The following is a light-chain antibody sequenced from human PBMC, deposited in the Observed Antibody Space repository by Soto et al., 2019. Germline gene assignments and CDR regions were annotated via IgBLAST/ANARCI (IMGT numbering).Light chain of an antibody. CDR3: AAWDDSLSAGV. V-gene: IGLV1-47*01. CDR1: RSNIGTNF. Sequence: QSVLTQPPSASGAPGQRVTIPCSGSRSNIGTNFVYWYQQFPGTAPRLLIHWNNQRPSGVPDRFSGSKSGTSASLAISGLRSEDEADYYCAAWDDSLSAGVFGGGTTLTVL. J-gene: IGLJ3*02. CDR2: WNN.